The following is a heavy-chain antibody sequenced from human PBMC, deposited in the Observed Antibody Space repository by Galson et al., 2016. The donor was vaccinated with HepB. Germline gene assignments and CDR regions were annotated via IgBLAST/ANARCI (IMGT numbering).Heavy chain of an antibody. CDR3: AKAPWGPDYNYYGMDV. V-gene: IGHV3-23*01. CDR2: ISAIGDNK. D-gene: IGHD3-16*01. Sequence: SLRLSCAASGFTFSSNAMNWVRQAPGKGLEWVSAISAIGDNKYYADSVKGRFTISRDNAKNTLYVQMSSLRAEDTAVYYCAKAPWGPDYNYYGMDVWGQGTTVTVSS. CDR1: GFTFSSNA. J-gene: IGHJ6*02.